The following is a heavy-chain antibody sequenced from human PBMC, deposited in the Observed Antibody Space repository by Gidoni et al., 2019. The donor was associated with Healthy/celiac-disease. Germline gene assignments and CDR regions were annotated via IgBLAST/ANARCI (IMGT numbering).Heavy chain of an antibody. CDR1: GFTFSRYA. V-gene: IGHV3-30*04. CDR3: ARDPRYSSGWGDFDY. D-gene: IGHD6-19*01. J-gene: IGHJ4*02. CDR2: ISYDGRNK. Sequence: QVQLVESGGGVVQPGRSLRLSCASSGFTFSRYAMHWVRQAPGKGLEWVEVISYDGRNKYYADSVKGRFTISRDNSKNTLYLQMNSLRAEDTAVYYCARDPRYSSGWGDFDYWGQGTLVTVSS.